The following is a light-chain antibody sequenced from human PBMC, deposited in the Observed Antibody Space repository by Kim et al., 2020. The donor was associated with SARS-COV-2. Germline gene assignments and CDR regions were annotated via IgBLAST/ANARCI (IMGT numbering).Light chain of an antibody. J-gene: IGKJ5*01. V-gene: IGKV3-20*01. Sequence: PGERATLSCRASQSVSSSYLAWYQQKPGQAPRLLIYGASSRATGIPDRFSGSGSGTDFTLTISRLVPEDFAVYYCQQYGSSPPITFGQGTRLEIK. CDR1: QSVSSSY. CDR2: GAS. CDR3: QQYGSSPPIT.